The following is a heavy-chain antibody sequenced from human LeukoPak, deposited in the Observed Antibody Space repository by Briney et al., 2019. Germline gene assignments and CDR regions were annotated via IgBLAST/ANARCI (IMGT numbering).Heavy chain of an antibody. CDR1: GGSISSSSYY. D-gene: IGHD6-19*01. V-gene: IGHV4-61*03. J-gene: IGHJ3*02. CDR2: IYHSGST. Sequence: SETLSLTCTVSGGSISSSSYYWGWIRQPPGKGLEWIGYIYHSGSTSYNPSLKSRVTISLDTSKKHFSLKLSSVTAADTAIYYCVRGHLVGGWFKYDAFDIWGQGTMVTVSS. CDR3: VRGHLVGGWFKYDAFDI.